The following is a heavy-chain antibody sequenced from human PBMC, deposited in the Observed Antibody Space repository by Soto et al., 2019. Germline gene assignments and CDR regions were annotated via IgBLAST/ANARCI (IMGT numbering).Heavy chain of an antibody. J-gene: IGHJ4*02. CDR2: ISHSGTT. CDR1: GGSLNDYY. Sequence: QVQLQQWGAGLLKPSETLSLTCAVYGGSLNDYYWTWIRQPPGEGLEWIGEISHSGTTNYNPSLKSRVTMSADTSKNQFSLRLTSVTAADTAVYYCARGQWLDNYWGQGTLVTVSS. V-gene: IGHV4-34*02. D-gene: IGHD6-19*01. CDR3: ARGQWLDNY.